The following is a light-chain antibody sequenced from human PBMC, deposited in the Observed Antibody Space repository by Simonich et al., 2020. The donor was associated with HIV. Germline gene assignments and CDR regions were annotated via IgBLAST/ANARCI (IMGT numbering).Light chain of an antibody. CDR1: NIRSKT. V-gene: IGLV3-21*01. CDR3: QAWDSSTVV. CDR2: QDS. J-gene: IGLJ2*01. Sequence: SYVLTQPPSVSVAPGTTARIPCGRDNIRSKTVHWYQQKPGQSPVLVIYQDSKRPSGIPERFSGSNSWNTATLTISGTQAMDEADYYCQAWDSSTVVFGGGTKLTVL.